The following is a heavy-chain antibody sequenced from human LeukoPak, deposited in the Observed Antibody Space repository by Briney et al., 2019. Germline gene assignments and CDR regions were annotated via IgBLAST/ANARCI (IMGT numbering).Heavy chain of an antibody. Sequence: SVKVSCKASGYTFTSYDINWVRQATVQGLEWMGWMNPNGGNTGYAQKFQGRVTITRNTSISKASMEVSSLRSEDPAVYSCARHGGYSYGVDYWGQGTLVTVSS. CDR3: ARHGGYSYGVDY. V-gene: IGHV1-8*03. CDR2: MNPNGGNT. CDR1: GYTFTSYD. D-gene: IGHD5-18*01. J-gene: IGHJ4*02.